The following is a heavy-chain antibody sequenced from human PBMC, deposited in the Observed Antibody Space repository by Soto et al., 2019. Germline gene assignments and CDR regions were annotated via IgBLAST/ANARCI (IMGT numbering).Heavy chain of an antibody. CDR1: GGSISSGSYY. CDR3: ARVYSGYDYRGWFDP. CDR2: IYYSGIT. J-gene: IGHJ5*02. V-gene: IGHV4-31*03. Sequence: QVQLQESGPGLVKPSQTLSLTCTVSGGSISSGSYYWSWIRQHPGKGLEWIGYIYYSGITYNNPSLKSRVSISVDTSKNHFSLKLSSLTAADTAVYYCARVYSGYDYRGWFDPWGQGSLVTVSS. D-gene: IGHD5-12*01.